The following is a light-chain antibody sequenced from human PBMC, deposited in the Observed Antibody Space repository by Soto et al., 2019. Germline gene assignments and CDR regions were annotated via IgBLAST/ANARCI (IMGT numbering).Light chain of an antibody. V-gene: IGLV2-14*03. J-gene: IGLJ1*01. CDR1: SSDVGGYDY. CDR3: ISYTVSRSYV. Sequence: QSVLTQPASVSGSPGQSITISCTGTSSDVGGYDYVSWYQLHPGKAPKLVIYNVSDRPSGVSYRFSGSKSGNTASLTISGLQADDEADYYCISYTVSRSYVFGTGTKVTVL. CDR2: NVS.